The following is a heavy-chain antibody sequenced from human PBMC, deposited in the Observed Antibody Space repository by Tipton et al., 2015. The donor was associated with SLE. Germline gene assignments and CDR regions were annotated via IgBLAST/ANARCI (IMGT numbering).Heavy chain of an antibody. CDR1: GGSISSYY. J-gene: IGHJ6*03. Sequence: LRLSCTVSGGSISSYYWSWIRQPPGKGLEWIGEINHSGSTNYNPSLKSRVTISVDTSKNQFSLKLSSVTAADTAVYYCARGLATGYYYYYMDVWGKGTTVTVSS. CDR3: ARGLATGYYYYYMDV. D-gene: IGHD5-12*01. V-gene: IGHV4-34*01. CDR2: INHSGST.